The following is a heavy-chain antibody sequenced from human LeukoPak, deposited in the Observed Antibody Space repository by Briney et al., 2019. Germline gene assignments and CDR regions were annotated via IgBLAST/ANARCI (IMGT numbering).Heavy chain of an antibody. CDR1: GFTLTNFA. D-gene: IGHD3-10*01. Sequence: GGSLRLSCTASGFTLTNFAMNWVRQAPGKGLEWVSAISGSGGDTYHADSVKGRFTISRDNAENSLYLQMNSLRAEDTAVYYCAKEHGSGCFDPWGQGTLVTVSS. V-gene: IGHV3-23*01. CDR2: ISGSGGDT. J-gene: IGHJ5*02. CDR3: AKEHGSGCFDP.